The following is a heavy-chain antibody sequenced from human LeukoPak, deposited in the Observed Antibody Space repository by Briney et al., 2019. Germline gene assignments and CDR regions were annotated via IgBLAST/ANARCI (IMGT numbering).Heavy chain of an antibody. CDR3: AAAGYSGHDYGVDWFDP. D-gene: IGHD5-12*01. Sequence: SVKVSFKASGCTFTNSAMHWVRQARAQRLDWIGWIVVGSGNTNYAQKFQERVTNTRDMSTSTAYMGLGSLRSEETAVYYCAAAGYSGHDYGVDWFDPWGQGTLVTVSS. J-gene: IGHJ5*02. CDR2: IVVGSGNT. V-gene: IGHV1-58*02. CDR1: GCTFTNSA.